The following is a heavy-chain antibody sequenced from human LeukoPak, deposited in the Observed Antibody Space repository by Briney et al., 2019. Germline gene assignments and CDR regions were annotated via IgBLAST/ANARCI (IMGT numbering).Heavy chain of an antibody. J-gene: IGHJ4*02. D-gene: IGHD2-2*01. Sequence: ASVKVSCKASGGTFSSYAISWVRQATGQGLEWMGWMNPNSGNTGYAQKFQGRVTMTRNTSISTAYMELSSLRSEDTAVYYCARAGVPAAEGEDYWGQGTLVTVSS. CDR1: GGTFSSYA. CDR3: ARAGVPAAEGEDY. V-gene: IGHV1-8*02. CDR2: MNPNSGNT.